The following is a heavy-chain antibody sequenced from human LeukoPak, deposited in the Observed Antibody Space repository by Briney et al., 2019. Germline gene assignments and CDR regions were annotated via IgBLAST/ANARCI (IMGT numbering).Heavy chain of an antibody. Sequence: ASVKVSCKASGYRFISNYIQWVRQAPGLGPEWMGWMHPGNGNTRYAEKFQGRVTMTRDTSINTAYMDLSSLRSDDTAVYYCAREGSYCVGGDCYSFDFWGQGTLVTVSS. CDR2: MHPGNGNT. CDR3: AREGSYCVGGDCYSFDF. V-gene: IGHV1-2*02. J-gene: IGHJ4*02. CDR1: GYRFISNY. D-gene: IGHD2-21*02.